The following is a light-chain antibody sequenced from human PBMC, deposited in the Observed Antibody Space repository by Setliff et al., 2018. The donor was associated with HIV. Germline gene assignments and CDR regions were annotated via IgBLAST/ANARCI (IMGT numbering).Light chain of an antibody. V-gene: IGLV2-14*01. CDR1: SSDIGVSKF. Sequence: QSVLTQPASVSGSPGQSITISCTGTSSDIGVSKFVSWYQQHPGRAPKLVIYEVINRPSGVSDRFSGSKSGNTASLTISGLQAEDEADYYCSSYAITNTLPFGTGTKVTVL. CDR3: SSYAITNTLP. CDR2: EVI. J-gene: IGLJ1*01.